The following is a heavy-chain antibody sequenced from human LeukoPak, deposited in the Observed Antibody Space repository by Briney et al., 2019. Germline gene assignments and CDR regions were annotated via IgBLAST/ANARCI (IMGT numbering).Heavy chain of an antibody. CDR1: GFTFIKYS. V-gene: IGHV3-23*01. J-gene: IGHJ6*03. D-gene: IGHD6-25*01. CDR3: GRDRGRYYMDV. CDR2: ITASGAST. Sequence: GGSLRLSCAVSGFTFIKYSMTWVRQAPGKGLEWVSAITASGASTDYADSVKGRFTITRDNSKNSLYLQMNSLRAGDTAVYYCGRDRGRYYMDVWGKGTTVTISS.